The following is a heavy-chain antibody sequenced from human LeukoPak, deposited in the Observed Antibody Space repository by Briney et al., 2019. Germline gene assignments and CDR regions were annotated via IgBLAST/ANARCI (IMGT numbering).Heavy chain of an antibody. D-gene: IGHD6-19*01. CDR3: ARALYSSGWYYFDY. CDR2: ISSSSSYI. J-gene: IGHJ4*02. V-gene: IGHV3-21*01. CDR1: GFTFSSYS. Sequence: GGSLRLSCAASGFTFSSYSMNWVRQAPGRGLEWVSSISSSSSYIYYADSVKGRFTISRDNAKNSLYLQMTSLRAEDTAVYYCARALYSSGWYYFDYWGQGTLVTVSS.